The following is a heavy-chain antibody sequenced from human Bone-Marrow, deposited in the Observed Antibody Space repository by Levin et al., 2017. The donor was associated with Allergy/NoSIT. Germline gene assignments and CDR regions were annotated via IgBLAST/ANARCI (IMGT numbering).Heavy chain of an antibody. Sequence: ASVKVSCKASGYTFTDYYMHWVRQAPGQGLEWMGRLNPNSGATKYAQKFQGRVTMSRDTSISTAYMELSSLRSDDTAVYYCATAAEPKIAAVGTYDYWGRGTLVIVSS. V-gene: IGHV1-2*06. CDR2: LNPNSGAT. D-gene: IGHD6-13*01. CDR3: ATAAEPKIAAVGTYDY. CDR1: GYTFTDYY. J-gene: IGHJ4*02.